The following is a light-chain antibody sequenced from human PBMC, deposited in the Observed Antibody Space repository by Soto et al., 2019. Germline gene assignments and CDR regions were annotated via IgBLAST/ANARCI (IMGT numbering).Light chain of an antibody. CDR1: SSDVGAYDF. CDR3: SSYKTRSNLV. CDR2: DVT. J-gene: IGLJ2*01. V-gene: IGLV2-14*01. Sequence: QSALTQPASVSGSPGQSITISCTGTSSDVGAYDFVSWYQHYPGKAPKLVTFDVTHRPPGISDRFSGSKSANTASLTISGLQAEDDAVYYCSSYKTRSNLVFGGGTKLTVL.